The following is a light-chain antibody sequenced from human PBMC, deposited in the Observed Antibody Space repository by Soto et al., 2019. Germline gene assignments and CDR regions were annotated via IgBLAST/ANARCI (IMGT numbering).Light chain of an antibody. V-gene: IGKV3-15*01. CDR1: QSVSSSY. Sequence: IVLTHHTPTQSFSPGERASLSGRASQSVSSSYLAWYQQKPGQAPRLLSYGASTRATGIPARFSGSGSGTECTLAINCMQSGDFAAYYCQHYNYRPYALGQGTKVDIK. J-gene: IGKJ1*01. CDR2: GAS. CDR3: QHYNYRPYA.